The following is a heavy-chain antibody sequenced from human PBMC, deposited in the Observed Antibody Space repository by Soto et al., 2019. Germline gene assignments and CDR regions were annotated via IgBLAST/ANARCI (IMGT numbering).Heavy chain of an antibody. D-gene: IGHD3-16*01. CDR2: IYYSGST. CDR3: ARVTLQYYFDY. CDR1: GGSISSYY. Sequence: SETLSLTCTVSGGSISSYYWSWIRQPPGKGLEWIGYIYYSGSTNYNPSLKSRVTISVDTSKNQFSLKLSSVTAADTAVYYCARVTLQYYFDYWGQGTLVTVSS. V-gene: IGHV4-59*01. J-gene: IGHJ4*02.